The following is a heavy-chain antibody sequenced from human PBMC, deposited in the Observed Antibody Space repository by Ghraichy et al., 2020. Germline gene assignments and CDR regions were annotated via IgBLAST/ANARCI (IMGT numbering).Heavy chain of an antibody. Sequence: APVKVSCKASGYTFTSYYMHWVRQAPGQGLEWMGIINPSGGSTSYAQKFQGRVTMTRDTSTSTVYMELSSLRSEDTAVYYCRIAARPGVYYFDYWGQGTLVTVSS. D-gene: IGHD6-6*01. V-gene: IGHV1-46*01. CDR1: GYTFTSYY. J-gene: IGHJ4*02. CDR3: RIAARPGVYYFDY. CDR2: INPSGGST.